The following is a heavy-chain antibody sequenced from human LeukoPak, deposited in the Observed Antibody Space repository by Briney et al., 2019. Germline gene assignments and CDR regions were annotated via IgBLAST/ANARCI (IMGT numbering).Heavy chain of an antibody. V-gene: IGHV4-39*02. Sequence: SETLSLTCTVSGGSISSSSYFWGWIRQPPGKGLEWIGSTYYSGSAYSNPSLKSRVTISVDTSKNHFSLKLSSVTAADTAVYYCARAEILSLYNFDYWGQGTLVTVSS. J-gene: IGHJ4*02. D-gene: IGHD3-16*01. CDR2: TYYSGSA. CDR1: GGSISSSSYF. CDR3: ARAEILSLYNFDY.